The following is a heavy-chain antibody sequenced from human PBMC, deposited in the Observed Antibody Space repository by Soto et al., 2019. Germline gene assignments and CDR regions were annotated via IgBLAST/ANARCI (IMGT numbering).Heavy chain of an antibody. CDR2: ISTSGAST. CDR1: GFTLSSYA. V-gene: IGHV3-23*01. J-gene: IGHJ4*02. Sequence: PGGSLRLSXAASGFTLSSYAMTWVRQAPGKGLEWVSSISTSGASTFYADSVRGRFTISRDNSKNTLYLQLSSLRAEDTAVYYCAKAGDSSGYYYLQYFDYWGQGNLVTVSS. D-gene: IGHD3-22*01. CDR3: AKAGDSSGYYYLQYFDY.